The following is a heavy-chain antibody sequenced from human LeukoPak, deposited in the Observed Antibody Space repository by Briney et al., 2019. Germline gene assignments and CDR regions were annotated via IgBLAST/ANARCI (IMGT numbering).Heavy chain of an antibody. D-gene: IGHD3-10*01. J-gene: IGHJ6*04. CDR3: AGVQLWFGDRGDHSQMDV. Sequence: ASVKVSCKASGYTFTSYGISWVRQAPGQGLEWMGWISAYNGNTNYAQKLQGRVTMTTDTSTSTAYMELRSLRSDDTAVYYCAGVQLWFGDRGDHSQMDVWGKGTTVTVSS. CDR1: GYTFTSYG. CDR2: ISAYNGNT. V-gene: IGHV1-18*04.